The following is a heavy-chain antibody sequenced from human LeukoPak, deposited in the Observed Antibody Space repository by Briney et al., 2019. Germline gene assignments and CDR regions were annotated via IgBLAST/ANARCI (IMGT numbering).Heavy chain of an antibody. J-gene: IGHJ3*02. D-gene: IGHD1-26*01. CDR2: IRWDGGNI. Sequence: GGSLRLSCAASGFTFDDYAMHWVRQAPGKGLEGVSDIRWDGGNIGYADSVKGRFTISRDNAKNSLYLQMNSLRAVDMALYSCAKDLATEVAALRGPRAFDIWGQGTMVTVSS. CDR1: GFTFDDYA. CDR3: AKDLATEVAALRGPRAFDI. V-gene: IGHV3-9*03.